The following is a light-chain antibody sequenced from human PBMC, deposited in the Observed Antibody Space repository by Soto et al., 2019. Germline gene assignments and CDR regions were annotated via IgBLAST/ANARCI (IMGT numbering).Light chain of an antibody. J-gene: IGLJ1*01. V-gene: IGLV2-14*01. CDR2: EVS. CDR1: SSDVGGYNY. CDR3: SSYTGSSTPYV. Sequence: QSALTQPASVSGSPGQSITISCTGTSSDVGGYNYVSWYQQHPGKAPKLMMYEVSNRPSGVSNRFSGSKSGNTASLTISGLQAEDEADYYCSSYTGSSTPYVSGTGTKLTVL.